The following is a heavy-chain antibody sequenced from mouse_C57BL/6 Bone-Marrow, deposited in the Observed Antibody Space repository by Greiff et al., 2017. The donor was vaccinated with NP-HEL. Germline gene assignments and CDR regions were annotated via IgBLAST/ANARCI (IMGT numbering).Heavy chain of an antibody. V-gene: IGHV5-17*01. Sequence: EVQVVESGGGLVKPGGSLKLSCAASGFTFSDYGMHWVRQAPEKGLEWVAYISSGSSTIYYTDTVKGRFTISRDNAKNTLFLQMTSLRSEDTAMYYCARPWLRRDWYFDVWGTGTTVTVSS. CDR2: ISSGSSTI. J-gene: IGHJ1*03. CDR3: ARPWLRRDWYFDV. CDR1: GFTFSDYG. D-gene: IGHD2-2*01.